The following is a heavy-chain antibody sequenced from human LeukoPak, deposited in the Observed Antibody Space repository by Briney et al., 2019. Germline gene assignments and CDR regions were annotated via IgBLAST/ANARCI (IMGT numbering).Heavy chain of an antibody. D-gene: IGHD2-21*01. CDR3: AKLPELRGANYSGWDV. J-gene: IGHJ6*03. CDR2: IYYDGTT. Sequence: PSETLSLTCTVSGGSLSDGDYHWAWVRQPPGKGLQWIASIYYDGTTYYNSSLKSRLTISVDTSKNQFSLKVTSVTAADTAAFYCAKLPELRGANYSGWDVWGKGTTVTASS. CDR1: GGSLSDGDYH. V-gene: IGHV4-39*01.